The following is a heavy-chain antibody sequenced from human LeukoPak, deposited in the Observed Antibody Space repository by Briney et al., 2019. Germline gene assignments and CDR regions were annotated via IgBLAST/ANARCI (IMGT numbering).Heavy chain of an antibody. J-gene: IGHJ5*02. V-gene: IGHV4-59*01. CDR2: IYYSGNT. D-gene: IGHD3-3*01. CDR1: GGSISTYS. Sequence: SETLSLTCTVSGGSISTYSWSWIRQPPGKGLEWIGYIYYSGNTNYNPSLKSRVTISVDTSKNQFSLKLSSVTAADTAVYYCARGPRRFNWFDPWGQGTLVTVSS. CDR3: ARGPRRFNWFDP.